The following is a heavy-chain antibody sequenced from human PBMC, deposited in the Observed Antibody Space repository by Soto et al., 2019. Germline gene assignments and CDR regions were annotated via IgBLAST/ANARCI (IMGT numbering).Heavy chain of an antibody. Sequence: ASVKVSCKASGYTFTSYDINWVRQAAGQGLEWMGWMNPNSGNTGYAQKFQGRVTMTRNTSISTAYMELSSLRSEDTAVYYCARARYDYIWGSYDPVSFDIWGQGTMVTVSS. D-gene: IGHD3-16*01. CDR2: MNPNSGNT. V-gene: IGHV1-8*01. J-gene: IGHJ3*02. CDR1: GYTFTSYD. CDR3: ARARYDYIWGSYDPVSFDI.